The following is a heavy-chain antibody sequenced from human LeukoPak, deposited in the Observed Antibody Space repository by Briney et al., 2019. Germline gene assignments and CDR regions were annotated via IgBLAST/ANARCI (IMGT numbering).Heavy chain of an antibody. CDR3: ARDRHDSSGYRLYYYYMDV. CDR1: GFTFSSYS. V-gene: IGHV3-21*01. CDR2: ISSSSSYI. J-gene: IGHJ6*03. D-gene: IGHD3-22*01. Sequence: KTGGSLRLSCAASGFTFSSYSMNWVRQAPGKGLEGVSSISSSSSYIYYADSVKGRFTISRDNAKNSLYLQMNSLRAEDTAVYYCARDRHDSSGYRLYYYYMDVWGKGTTVTVSS.